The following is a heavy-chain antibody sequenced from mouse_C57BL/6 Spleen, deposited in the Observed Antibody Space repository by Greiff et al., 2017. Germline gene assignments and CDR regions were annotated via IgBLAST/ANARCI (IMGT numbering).Heavy chain of an antibody. Sequence: QVQLKQPGAELVKPGASVKMSCKASGYTFTSYWITWVKQRPGPGLEWIGDIYPGSGSTNYNEKFKSKATLTVDTSSSTAYMQLSSLTSEDSAVYYCARRLITTVVAPFDYWGQGTTLTVSS. D-gene: IGHD1-1*01. V-gene: IGHV1-55*01. CDR1: GYTFTSYW. J-gene: IGHJ2*01. CDR3: ARRLITTVVAPFDY. CDR2: IYPGSGST.